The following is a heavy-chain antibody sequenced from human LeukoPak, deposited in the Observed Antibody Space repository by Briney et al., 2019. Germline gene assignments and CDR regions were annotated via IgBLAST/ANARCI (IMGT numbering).Heavy chain of an antibody. CDR3: ARDSRYGYSSGWYSDY. CDR1: GYTSTSYG. J-gene: IGHJ4*02. V-gene: IGHV1-18*04. Sequence: ASVKVSCKASGYTSTSYGISWVRQAPGQGLEWMGWISAYNGNTNYAQKLQGRVTMTTDTSTSTAYMELRSLRSDDTAVYYCARDSRYGYSSGWYSDYWGQGTLVTVSS. D-gene: IGHD6-19*01. CDR2: ISAYNGNT.